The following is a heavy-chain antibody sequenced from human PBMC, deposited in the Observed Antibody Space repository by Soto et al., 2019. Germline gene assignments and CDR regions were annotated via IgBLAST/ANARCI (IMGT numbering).Heavy chain of an antibody. CDR2: MYPGDSDT. Sequence: GESLKISCRVSGYDFNTNWFGWVRQLPGRVLEWVGIMYPGDSDTRLHPSLQGHVTLSADVTVSTAFLQWRTLKTSDSGMYFCARLPRDCNKTSCYYADHWGQGTSVPVSS. D-gene: IGHD3-22*01. J-gene: IGHJ4*02. V-gene: IGHV5-51*01. CDR3: ARLPRDCNKTSCYYADH. CDR1: GYDFNTNW.